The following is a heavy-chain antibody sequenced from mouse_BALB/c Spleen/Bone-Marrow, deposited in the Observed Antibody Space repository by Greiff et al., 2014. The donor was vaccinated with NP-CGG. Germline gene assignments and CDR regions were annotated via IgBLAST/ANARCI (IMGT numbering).Heavy chain of an antibody. Sequence: EVKLMESGGGLVQPGGSLRLSCAASGFTFTDYYMRWVRQPPGRALEWLGFIRDKANGYTTEYSASVKGRFTISRDNSQSIVYLQMNTLRTEDSATYYCARDDGNYHCFDYWGQGTTLTVSS. CDR2: IRDKANGYTT. CDR1: GFTFTDYY. CDR3: ARDDGNYHCFDY. J-gene: IGHJ2*01. V-gene: IGHV7-3*02. D-gene: IGHD2-1*01.